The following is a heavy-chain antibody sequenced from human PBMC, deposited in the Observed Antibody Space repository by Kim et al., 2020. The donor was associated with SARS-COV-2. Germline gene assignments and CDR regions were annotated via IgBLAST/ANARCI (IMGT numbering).Heavy chain of an antibody. Sequence: SDAQKVQGRVTMTRDTSTSTVYMELSSLRSEDTAVYYCARGGVIAYFDYWGQGTLVTVSS. D-gene: IGHD3-16*02. CDR3: ARGGVIAYFDY. J-gene: IGHJ4*02. V-gene: IGHV1-46*01.